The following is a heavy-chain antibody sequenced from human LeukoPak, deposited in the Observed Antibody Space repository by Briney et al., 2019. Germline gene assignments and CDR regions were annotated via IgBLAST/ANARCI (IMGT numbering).Heavy chain of an antibody. V-gene: IGHV3-13*01. Sequence: GSLRLSCAASGFTSSSYDMHWVRQATGKGLEWVSAIGTAGDTYYLGSVKGRFTISREIAKNSLFLQMNSLTDGDTAVYYCXXGPXXXSXXXXHFD. CDR1: GFTSSSYD. J-gene: IGHJ4*01. CDR3: XXGPXXXSXXXXHFD. CDR2: IGTAGDT.